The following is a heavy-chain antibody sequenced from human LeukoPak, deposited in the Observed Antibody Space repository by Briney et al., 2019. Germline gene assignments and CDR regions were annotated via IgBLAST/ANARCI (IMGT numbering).Heavy chain of an antibody. J-gene: IGHJ4*02. CDR2: ISGSGGST. CDR1: GFTFSTYA. V-gene: IGHV3-23*01. Sequence: GGSLRLSCAASGFTFSTYAMSWVRQAPGKGLEWVSAISGSGGSTYYADSVKGRFTISRDNSKNTLYLQMNSLRAEDTAVYYCAKGFAQQLVGGYFDYWGQGTLVTVSS. D-gene: IGHD6-13*01. CDR3: AKGFAQQLVGGYFDY.